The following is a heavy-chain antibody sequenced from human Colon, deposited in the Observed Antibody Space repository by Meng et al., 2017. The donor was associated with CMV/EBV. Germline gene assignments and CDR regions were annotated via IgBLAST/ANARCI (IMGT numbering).Heavy chain of an antibody. CDR3: ARDGPADPISY. CDR1: GFTFSNYY. V-gene: IGHV3-11*01. Sequence: GESLKISCTASGFTFSNYYMSWIRQAPGRGPELVAYISSISSTIYYADSVKGRFTISRDNARSSVHLQMNTLGAEDTGVYYCARDGPADPISYWGQGTPVTVSS. J-gene: IGHJ4*02. CDR2: ISSISSTI. D-gene: IGHD2-2*01.